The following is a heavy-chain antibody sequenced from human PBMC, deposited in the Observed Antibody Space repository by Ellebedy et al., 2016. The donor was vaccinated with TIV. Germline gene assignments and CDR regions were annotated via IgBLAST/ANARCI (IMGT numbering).Heavy chain of an antibody. CDR1: GGFVNSSRHY. CDR3: ARDGLHSSGWYCDY. D-gene: IGHD3-22*01. Sequence: MPSETLSLTCDVSGGFVNSSRHYRAWIRQPPGTGLEWIGSIYSTGSTGGTNYRTSLKSRITISVDRSKNQFYLKLSSVTAADTAVYYCARDGLHSSGWYCDYWGQGTQVTVSS. J-gene: IGHJ4*02. V-gene: IGHV4-39*07. CDR2: IYSTGSTGGT.